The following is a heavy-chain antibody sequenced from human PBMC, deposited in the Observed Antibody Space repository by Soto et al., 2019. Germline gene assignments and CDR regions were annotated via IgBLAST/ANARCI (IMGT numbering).Heavy chain of an antibody. V-gene: IGHV3-33*01. J-gene: IGHJ4*02. D-gene: IGHD1-26*01. Sequence: QVQLVESGGGVVQPGRSLRLSCAASGFTFSSYGMHWVRQAPGKGLEWVAVIWYDGSNKYYADSVKGRFTISRNNSKNTLYLQMNSLRAEDTAVYYCARDSYGVDYWGQGTLVTVSS. CDR2: IWYDGSNK. CDR3: ARDSYGVDY. CDR1: GFTFSSYG.